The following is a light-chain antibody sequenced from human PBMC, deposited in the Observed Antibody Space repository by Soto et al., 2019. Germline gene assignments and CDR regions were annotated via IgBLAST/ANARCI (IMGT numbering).Light chain of an antibody. CDR2: LGS. Sequence: DIVVTQSPLSLPVTPGEPASISCRSSQSLLHSNAYNYLDWYLQKPGQSPQLLIYLGSNRASGVPDRFSGSGSGTDFTLKISRVEAEDVGLYYCMQALQAPLTFGQGTKVEI. V-gene: IGKV2-28*01. J-gene: IGKJ1*01. CDR1: QSLLHSNAYNY. CDR3: MQALQAPLT.